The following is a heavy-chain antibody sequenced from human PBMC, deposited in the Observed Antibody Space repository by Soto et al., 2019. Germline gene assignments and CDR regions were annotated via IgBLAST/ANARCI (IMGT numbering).Heavy chain of an antibody. CDR1: GGTFDIFS. CDR3: AKENRDDDSGWYSSTDWFDP. CDR2: IIPIFGGA. Sequence: SVKVSCKASGGTFDIFSISWVRQAPGQGPEWMGGIIPIFGGAEYSQKFQGRVTITADESTSTAYMELSSLRSDDTAVYYCAKENRDDDSGWYSSTDWFDPWGQGTLVTVSS. D-gene: IGHD6-19*01. V-gene: IGHV1-69*13. J-gene: IGHJ5*02.